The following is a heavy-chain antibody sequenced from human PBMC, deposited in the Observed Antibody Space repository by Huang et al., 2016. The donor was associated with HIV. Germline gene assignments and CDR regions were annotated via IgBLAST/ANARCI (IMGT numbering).Heavy chain of an antibody. Sequence: EVQLVESGGGLVRPGGSLTLSCAASGFTFSDYSMSWVRQVPGKGLEWVSHSSGSSTYKYDVDSVKGRFAISRDNAKNLLFLQRNSLRAEDTALYYCARRYNWNYVAHGFDIWGQGTMVTVSS. D-gene: IGHD1-7*01. CDR1: GFTFSDYS. V-gene: IGHV3-21*06. J-gene: IGHJ3*02. CDR2: SSGSSTYK. CDR3: ARRYNWNYVAHGFDI.